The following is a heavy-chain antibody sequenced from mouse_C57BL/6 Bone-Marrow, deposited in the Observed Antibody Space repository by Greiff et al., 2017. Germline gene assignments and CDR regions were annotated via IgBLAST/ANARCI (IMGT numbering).Heavy chain of an antibody. V-gene: IGHV1-81*01. CDR2: IYPRSGNT. J-gene: IGHJ3*01. CDR3: AGGLRRWFAY. CDR1: GYTFTSYG. D-gene: IGHD2-4*01. Sequence: QVQLKESGAELARPGASVTLSCKASGYTFTSYGISWVKQRTGQGLEWIGEIYPRSGNTYYNEKFKGKATLTADKSSSTAYMELRSLTSEDSAVYFCAGGLRRWFAYWGQGTLVTVSA.